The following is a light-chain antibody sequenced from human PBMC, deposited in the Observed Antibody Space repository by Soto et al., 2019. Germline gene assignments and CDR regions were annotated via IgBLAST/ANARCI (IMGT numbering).Light chain of an antibody. J-gene: IGKJ1*01. CDR3: QQYGSSTWT. CDR2: GAS. V-gene: IGKV3-20*01. Sequence: EIVLTQSPGTLSLSPGERATLSCRASQSVSSNYLVWYQQKPGQAPRVLIYGASSRATGIPDRFSGSGSGTDFTLTISRLEPEDFAVYYCQQYGSSTWTFGQGTKVEIK. CDR1: QSVSSNY.